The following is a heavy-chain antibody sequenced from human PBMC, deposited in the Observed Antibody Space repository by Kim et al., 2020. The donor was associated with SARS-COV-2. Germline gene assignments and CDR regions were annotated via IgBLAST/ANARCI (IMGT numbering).Heavy chain of an antibody. D-gene: IGHD6-6*01. CDR3: ALFSSSVGLYPNVYYFDY. CDR1: GGTFSSYA. CDR2: IIPIFGTA. J-gene: IGHJ4*02. V-gene: IGHV1-69*13. Sequence: SVKVSCKASGGTFSSYAISWVRRAPGQGLEWMGGIIPIFGTANYAQKFQGRVTITADESTSTAYMELSSLRSEDTAVYYCALFSSSVGLYPNVYYFDYWGQGTLVTVSS.